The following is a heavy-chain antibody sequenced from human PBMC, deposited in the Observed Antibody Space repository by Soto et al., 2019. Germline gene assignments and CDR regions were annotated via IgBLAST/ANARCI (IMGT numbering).Heavy chain of an antibody. Sequence: SETLSLTCAVYGGSFSGYYWSWIRQPPGKGLEWIGEINHSGSTNYNPSLKSRVTISEDTSKSQFSLKVNSMTAADTAVYYCARYRREAVAGYTLDNWGQGILVTVSS. V-gene: IGHV4-34*01. J-gene: IGHJ4*02. D-gene: IGHD6-13*01. CDR1: GGSFSGYY. CDR3: ARYRREAVAGYTLDN. CDR2: INHSGST.